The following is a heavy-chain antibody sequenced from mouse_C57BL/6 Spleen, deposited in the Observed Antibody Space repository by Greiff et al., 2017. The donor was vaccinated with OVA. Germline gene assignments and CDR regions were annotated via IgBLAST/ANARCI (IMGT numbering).Heavy chain of an antibody. CDR1: GFTFSSYG. CDR3: AGQIGHSNYVWYFDV. D-gene: IGHD2-5*01. J-gene: IGHJ1*03. CDR2: ISSGGSYT. V-gene: IGHV5-6*02. Sequence: EVMLVESGGDLVKPGGSLKLSCAASGFTFSSYGMSWVRQTPDKRLEWVATISSGGSYTYYPDSVKGRFTIARDNAKNTLYLQMSSLKSEDTAMYYCAGQIGHSNYVWYFDVWGTGTTVTVSS.